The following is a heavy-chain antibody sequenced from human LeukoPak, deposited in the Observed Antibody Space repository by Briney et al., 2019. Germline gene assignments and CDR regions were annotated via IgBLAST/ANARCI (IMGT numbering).Heavy chain of an antibody. CDR3: TRDVRYFDWPYYYYYYMDV. CDR1: GFTFSDYA. V-gene: IGHV3-49*04. CDR2: IRSKAYGGTT. Sequence: GGSLRLSSTASGFTFSDYAMSWVRQAPGKGLEWVGFIRSKAYGGTTEYAASVKGRFTISRDDSKSIAYLQMNSLKTEDTAVYYCTRDVRYFDWPYYYYYYMDVWGKGTTVTISS. D-gene: IGHD3-9*01. J-gene: IGHJ6*03.